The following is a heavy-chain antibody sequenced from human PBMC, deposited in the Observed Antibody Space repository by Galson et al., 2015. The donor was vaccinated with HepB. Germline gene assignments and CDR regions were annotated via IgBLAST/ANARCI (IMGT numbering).Heavy chain of an antibody. V-gene: IGHV3-23*01. Sequence: LRLSCAASGFSFSIYAMNWVRQAPGKGLEWVSTIDNDVVTAFYADSVKGRFTISRDNSKNTVYLQMNNLRGEDTAVYYCAKARGMILESWFFDYWGQGAPVTVSS. J-gene: IGHJ4*02. CDR2: IDNDVVTA. CDR1: GFSFSIYA. D-gene: IGHD3-16*01. CDR3: AKARGMILESWFFDY.